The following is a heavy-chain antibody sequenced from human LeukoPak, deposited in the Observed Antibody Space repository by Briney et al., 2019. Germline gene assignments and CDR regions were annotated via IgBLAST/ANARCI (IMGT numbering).Heavy chain of an antibody. V-gene: IGHV1-69*13. J-gene: IGHJ4*02. D-gene: IGHD3-22*01. CDR1: GGTFSSYA. CDR3: ARPQGPYDRSGYYGY. Sequence: SVKVSCKASGGTFSSYAISWVRQAPGQGLEWMGGIIPIFGTANYAQKFQGRVTITADESTSTAYMELSSLRSDDTAVYYCARPQGPYDRSGYYGYWGQGTLVTVSS. CDR2: IIPIFGTA.